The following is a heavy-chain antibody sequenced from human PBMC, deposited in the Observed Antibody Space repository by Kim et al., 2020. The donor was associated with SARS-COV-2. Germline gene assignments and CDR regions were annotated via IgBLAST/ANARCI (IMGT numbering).Heavy chain of an antibody. V-gene: IGHV4-39*01. Sequence: SETLSLTCTVSGGSISSSSYYWGWIRQPPGKGLEWIGRIYYSGSTYYNPSLKSRVTISVDTSKNQFSLKLSSVTAADTAVYYCARRNIVVVIATERPGSFDIWGQGTMVTVSS. CDR1: GGSISSSSYY. D-gene: IGHD2-21*01. CDR3: ARRNIVVVIATERPGSFDI. J-gene: IGHJ3*02. CDR2: IYYSGST.